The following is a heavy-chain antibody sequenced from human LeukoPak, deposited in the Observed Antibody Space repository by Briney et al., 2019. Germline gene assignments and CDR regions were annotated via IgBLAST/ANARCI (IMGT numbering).Heavy chain of an antibody. V-gene: IGHV3-74*01. CDR1: GFTFSSYW. CDR2: INSHGSST. D-gene: IGHD2-2*01. J-gene: IGHJ5*02. Sequence: GGSLRLSCAASGFTFSSYWMHWVRHAPGKGLVWVSRINSHGSSTTYADSVKGRFTISRDNANNTMYLQMNSLKAEDTAVYYGAREGLPSVVVPSAMQRVSGFDPWGQGTLVTVSS. CDR3: AREGLPSVVVPSAMQRVSGFDP.